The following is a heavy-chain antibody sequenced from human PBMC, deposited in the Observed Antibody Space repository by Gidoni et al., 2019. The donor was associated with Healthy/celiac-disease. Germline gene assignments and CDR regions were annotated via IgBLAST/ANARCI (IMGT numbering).Heavy chain of an antibody. CDR1: GGSISSGSYY. CDR2: IYTSGST. Sequence: QVQLQESGPGLVKPSQTLSLTCTVSGGSISSGSYYWSWIRQPAGKGLEWIGRIYTSGSTNYNPSLKSRVTISVDTSKNQFSLKLSSVTAADTAVYYCARYTIFGVVQAFDIWGQGTMVTVSS. V-gene: IGHV4-61*02. CDR3: ARYTIFGVVQAFDI. D-gene: IGHD3-3*01. J-gene: IGHJ3*02.